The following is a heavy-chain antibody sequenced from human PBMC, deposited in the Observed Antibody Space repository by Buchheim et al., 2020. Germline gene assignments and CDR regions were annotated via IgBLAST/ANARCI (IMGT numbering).Heavy chain of an antibody. D-gene: IGHD2-15*01. J-gene: IGHJ5*02. Sequence: VQLQESGPGLVKPSETLSLTCTVSGGSISSYFWSWIRQLPGKGLEWIGYIYYSGTTNYNPSLKSRVTISVDTSKNRFYIRLSSVTAADTAVYYCARVVVVVGATLYWFDPWGQGTL. V-gene: IGHV4-59*01. CDR2: IYYSGTT. CDR1: GGSISSYF. CDR3: ARVVVVVGATLYWFDP.